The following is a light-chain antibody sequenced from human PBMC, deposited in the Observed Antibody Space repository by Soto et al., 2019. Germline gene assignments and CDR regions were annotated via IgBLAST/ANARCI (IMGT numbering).Light chain of an antibody. V-gene: IGLV2-8*01. CDR2: EVS. J-gene: IGLJ1*01. CDR3: SSYAGSSYV. CDR1: SGDIGSYNR. Sequence: QSALTQPASVSGSPGQSITISCTGTSGDIGSYNRVSWYQQHPGKAPKLIIYEVSKRPSGVPDRFSGSKSGNTASLTVSGLQAEDEADYYCSSYAGSSYVFGTWTKLTVL.